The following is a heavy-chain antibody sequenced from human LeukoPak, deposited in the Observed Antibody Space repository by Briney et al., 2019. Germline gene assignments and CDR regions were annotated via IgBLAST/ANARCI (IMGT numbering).Heavy chain of an antibody. CDR1: GDSISSTTYY. J-gene: IGHJ4*02. D-gene: IGHD6-6*01. Sequence: PSGTLSLTCTVSGDSISSTTYYWGFIRQPPGKGLEWIGSIYYRGNTYYNPSLKSRVTISVDTSNNQFSLKLSSVTAAGTAVYYCARLYSGTRPPDYWGQGTLVTVSS. V-gene: IGHV4-39*01. CDR3: ARLYSGTRPPDY. CDR2: IYYRGNT.